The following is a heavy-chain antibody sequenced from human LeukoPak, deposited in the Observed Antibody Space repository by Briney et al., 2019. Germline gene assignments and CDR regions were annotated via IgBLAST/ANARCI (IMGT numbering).Heavy chain of an antibody. D-gene: IGHD3-10*01. CDR2: IWYDGSNK. J-gene: IGHJ3*02. CDR3: AKNTRYYDSGSSLPDDAFDI. V-gene: IGHV3-33*06. CDR1: GFTFSNYV. Sequence: GGSLRLSCAASGFTFSNYVMHWVRQAPGKGLEWVAVIWYDGSNKYYADSVKGRFTISRDISKNTLYVQMNSLRAEDTAVYYCAKNTRYYDSGSSLPDDAFDIWGQGTMVAVSS.